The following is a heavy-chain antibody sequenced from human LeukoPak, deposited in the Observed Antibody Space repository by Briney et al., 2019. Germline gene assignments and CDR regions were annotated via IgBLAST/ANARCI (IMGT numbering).Heavy chain of an antibody. CDR1: GGSISSSSYY. D-gene: IGHD6-6*01. CDR2: INQSGST. J-gene: IGHJ4*02. Sequence: SETLSLTCTVSGGSISSSSYYWGWIRQPPGKGLEWIGEINQSGSTNYNPSLKSRLTISVDTSKNQFSLKLTSVTAADTAVYYCATISARLWRLFDSWGQGTLVTVSS. CDR3: ATISARLWRLFDS. V-gene: IGHV4-39*07.